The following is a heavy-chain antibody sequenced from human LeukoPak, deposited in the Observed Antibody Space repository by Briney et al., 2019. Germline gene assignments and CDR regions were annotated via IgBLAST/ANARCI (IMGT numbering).Heavy chain of an antibody. CDR3: ARDLPQIEY. V-gene: IGHV3-33*01. D-gene: IGHD3-22*01. CDR1: GFTFSSYG. J-gene: IGHJ4*02. Sequence: PGGSLRLSCAASGFTFSSYGMHWVRQAPGKGLEWVAVIWYDGTDKYYGDSVKGRFTISRDNAKNSLYLQMNSLRAEDTALYYCARDLPQIEYWGQGTLVTVSS. CDR2: IWYDGTDK.